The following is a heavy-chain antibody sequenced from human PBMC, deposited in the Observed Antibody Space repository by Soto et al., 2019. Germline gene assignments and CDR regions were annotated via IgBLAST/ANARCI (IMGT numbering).Heavy chain of an antibody. Sequence: GGSLRLSCAASGFTFSRYSMNWVRQAPGKGLEWVSSISSTTNYIYYADSMKGRFTVSRDNAKNSVYLDMNSLSAEDTTVYYCARESEDLTSNFDYWGQGTLVTVSS. CDR2: ISSTTNYI. CDR3: ARESEDLTSNFDY. CDR1: GFTFSRYS. V-gene: IGHV3-21*01. J-gene: IGHJ4*02.